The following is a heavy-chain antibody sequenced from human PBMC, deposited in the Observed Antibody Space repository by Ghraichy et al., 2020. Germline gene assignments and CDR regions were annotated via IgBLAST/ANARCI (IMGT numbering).Heavy chain of an antibody. CDR1: GFTFSSYS. D-gene: IGHD3-3*01. V-gene: IGHV3-21*01. CDR2: ISSSSSYI. J-gene: IGHJ2*01. CDR3: ARDPSPFTIFASRGYWYFDL. Sequence: GGSLRLSCAASGFTFSSYSMNWVRQAPGKGLEWVSSISSSSSYIYYADSVKGRFTISRDNAKNSLYLQMNSLRAEDTAVYYCARDPSPFTIFASRGYWYFDLWGRGTLVTVSS.